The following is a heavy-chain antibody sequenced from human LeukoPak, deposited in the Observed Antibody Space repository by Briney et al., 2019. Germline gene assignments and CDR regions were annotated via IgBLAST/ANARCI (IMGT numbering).Heavy chain of an antibody. CDR3: ARGLSTGNTGYYFDY. V-gene: IGHV3-53*01. Sequence: GGSLRLSCAASGFTVTGNYMSWVRQAPWKGLEWVSVVSSGGSTYYADSVKGRFTISRDSSNNILYLQMHSLRAEDTAVYYCARGLSTGNTGYYFDYWGQGTLVTVSS. D-gene: IGHD2-8*02. CDR1: GFTVTGNY. J-gene: IGHJ4*02. CDR2: VSSGGST.